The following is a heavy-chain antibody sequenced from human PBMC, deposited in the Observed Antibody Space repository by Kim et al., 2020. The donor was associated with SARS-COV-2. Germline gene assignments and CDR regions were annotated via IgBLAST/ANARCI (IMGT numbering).Heavy chain of an antibody. CDR2: INHSGST. CDR1: GGSFSGYY. D-gene: IGHD4-4*01. V-gene: IGHV4-34*01. J-gene: IGHJ3*02. CDR3: ARATRNAFDI. Sequence: SETLSLTCAVYGGSFSGYYWSWIRQPPGKGLEWIGEINHSGSTNYNPSLKSRVTISVDTSKNQFSLKLSSVTAADTAVYYCARATRNAFDIWGQGTMVTVSS.